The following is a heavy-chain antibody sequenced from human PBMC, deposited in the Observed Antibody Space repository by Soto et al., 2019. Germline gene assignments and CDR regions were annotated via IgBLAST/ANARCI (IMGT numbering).Heavy chain of an antibody. D-gene: IGHD6-19*01. CDR3: ARAVAVTGFDP. J-gene: IGHJ5*02. CDR2: ISYDGSNK. CDR1: GFTFSSYA. V-gene: IGHV3-30-3*01. Sequence: GGSLRLSCAASGFTFSSYAMHWVRQAPGKGLELVAVISYDGSNKYYADSVKGRFTISRDNSKNTLYLQMNSLRAEDTAVYYCARAVAVTGFDPWGQGTLVTVSS.